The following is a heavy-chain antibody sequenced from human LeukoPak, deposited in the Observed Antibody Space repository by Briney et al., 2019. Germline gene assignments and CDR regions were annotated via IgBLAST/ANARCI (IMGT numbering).Heavy chain of an antibody. D-gene: IGHD3-3*01. CDR3: ARVPSDFWSGVNYYYYYYMDV. V-gene: IGHV4-39*07. CDR1: GGSISSSSYY. J-gene: IGHJ6*03. Sequence: SETLSLTCTVSGGSISSSSYYWGWIRQPPGKGLEWIGSIYYSGSTYYNPSLKSRVTISVDTSKNQFSLKLSSVTAADTAVYYCARVPSDFWSGVNYYYYYYMDVWGKGTTVTVSS. CDR2: IYYSGST.